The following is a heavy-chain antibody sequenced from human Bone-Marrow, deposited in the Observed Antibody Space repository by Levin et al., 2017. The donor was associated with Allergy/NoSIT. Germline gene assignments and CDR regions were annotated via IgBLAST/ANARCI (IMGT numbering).Heavy chain of an antibody. Sequence: PGGSLRLSCAASGFIFSSYGMHWVRQAPGKGLEWVAVISYDGSYKYYADSVKGRFTISRDNSKNTLSLQMNSLRAEDTAVYYCAKGRSDFGDYFFDYWGQGTLVTVSS. CDR2: ISYDGSYK. D-gene: IGHD4-17*01. CDR1: GFIFSSYG. V-gene: IGHV3-30*18. CDR3: AKGRSDFGDYFFDY. J-gene: IGHJ4*02.